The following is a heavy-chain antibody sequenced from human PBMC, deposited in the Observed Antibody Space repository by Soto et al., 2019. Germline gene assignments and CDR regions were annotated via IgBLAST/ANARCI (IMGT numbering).Heavy chain of an antibody. CDR2: IIPILGIA. CDR3: ARVGWLRSRGEYYYYYMDV. V-gene: IGHV1-69*02. CDR1: GGTFSSYT. D-gene: IGHD5-12*01. Sequence: QVQLVQSGAEVKKPGSSVKVSCKASGGTFSSYTISWVRQAPGQGLEWMGRIIPILGIANYAQKFQGRVTITADKSTSTAYMELSSLRSEDTAVYYCARVGWLRSRGEYYYYYMDVWGKGTTVTVSS. J-gene: IGHJ6*03.